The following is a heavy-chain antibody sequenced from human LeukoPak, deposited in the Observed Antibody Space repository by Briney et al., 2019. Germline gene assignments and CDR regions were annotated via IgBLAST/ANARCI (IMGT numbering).Heavy chain of an antibody. CDR1: GGSISSYY. Sequence: SETLSLTCTVSGGSISSYYWSWIRQPPGKGLEWIGYIYYSGSTNYNPSLKSRVTISVDTSKNQFSLKLSSVTAADTAVCYCAGGGNSYFDYWGQGTLVTVSS. J-gene: IGHJ4*02. D-gene: IGHD2-21*02. V-gene: IGHV4-59*01. CDR3: AGGGNSYFDY. CDR2: IYYSGST.